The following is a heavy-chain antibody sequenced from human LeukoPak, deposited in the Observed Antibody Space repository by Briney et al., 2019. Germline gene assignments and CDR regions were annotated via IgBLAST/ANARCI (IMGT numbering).Heavy chain of an antibody. Sequence: GASVNVSCKFSVYTLTELSMLWVRQAPGKALEWMGGFHPEECETIYAQKFQGRDTMTGDAATDKAYMELSSLGSDDAAVYYCATVQSGIAVALDYWGQGTLVTVSS. CDR3: ATVQSGIAVALDY. CDR2: FHPEECET. J-gene: IGHJ4*02. D-gene: IGHD6-19*01. CDR1: VYTLTELS. V-gene: IGHV1-24*01.